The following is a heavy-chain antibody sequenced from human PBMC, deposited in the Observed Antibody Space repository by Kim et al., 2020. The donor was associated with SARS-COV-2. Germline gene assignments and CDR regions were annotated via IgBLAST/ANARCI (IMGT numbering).Heavy chain of an antibody. Sequence: YSDSVKGRFTSYRDNAKNSLYLQMTSLRAEDSALYYCARWGSGSYSAFDIWGQGTMVTVSS. CDR3: ARWGSGSYSAFDI. V-gene: IGHV3-9*01. J-gene: IGHJ3*02. D-gene: IGHD3-10*01.